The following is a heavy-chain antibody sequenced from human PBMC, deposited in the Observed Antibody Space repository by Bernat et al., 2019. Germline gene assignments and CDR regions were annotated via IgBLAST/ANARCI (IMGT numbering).Heavy chain of an antibody. CDR2: INPSGGST. Sequence: QVQLVQSGAEVMKPGASVKVSCKASGYTFTSYYMHWVRQAPGQGLEWMGIINPSGGSTSYAQKFQGRVTMTRDTSTSTVYMELSSLRSEDTAVYYCAREEEEGSGWFHDAFDIWGQGTMVTVSS. CDR1: GYTFTSYY. D-gene: IGHD6-19*01. CDR3: AREEEEGSGWFHDAFDI. V-gene: IGHV1-46*03. J-gene: IGHJ3*02.